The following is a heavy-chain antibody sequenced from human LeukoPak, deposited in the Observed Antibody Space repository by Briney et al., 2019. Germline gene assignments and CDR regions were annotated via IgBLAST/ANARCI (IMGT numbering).Heavy chain of an antibody. CDR1: GFTVSNNY. V-gene: IGHV3-66*01. CDR2: IYSGGST. CDR3: AKVAEVGATGYYYYMDV. J-gene: IGHJ6*03. D-gene: IGHD1-26*01. Sequence: GGSLRLSCAASGFTVSNNYMNWVRQAPGKGREWVSVIYSGGSTYYADSVKGRFTISRDSSKNTLYLQMNGLRAEDTAVYYCAKVAEVGATGYYYYMDVWGKGTTVTISS.